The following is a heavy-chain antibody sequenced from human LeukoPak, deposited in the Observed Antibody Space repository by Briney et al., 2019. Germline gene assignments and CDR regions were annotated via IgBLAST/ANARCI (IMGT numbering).Heavy chain of an antibody. CDR3: AKADTSGWYNFDY. CDR1: GFTFSSNA. J-gene: IGHJ4*02. D-gene: IGHD6-19*01. Sequence: PGRSLRLSCAASGFTFSSNAMHWVRQAPGKGLEGVAVISYDGSNKYYADSVKGRFTISRDNSKNTLYLQMNSLRPEDTAVYYCAKADTSGWYNFDYWGQGTLVTVSS. CDR2: ISYDGSNK. V-gene: IGHV3-30*18.